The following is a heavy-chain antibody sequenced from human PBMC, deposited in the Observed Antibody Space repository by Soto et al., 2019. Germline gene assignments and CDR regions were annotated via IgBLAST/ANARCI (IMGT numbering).Heavy chain of an antibody. D-gene: IGHD3-16*01. CDR1: RFTFSSYT. CDR3: AKVGGATIRNGMDV. J-gene: IGHJ6*02. V-gene: IGHV3-23*01. CDR2: IGGSAGGT. Sequence: GGSLRLSCAASRFTFSSYTMSWVRQAPGKGLEWISTIGGSAGGTYYADSVKGRFTISRDNSKSTLYLQMDSLRAEDTAVYYCAKVGGATIRNGMDVWGQGTTVTV.